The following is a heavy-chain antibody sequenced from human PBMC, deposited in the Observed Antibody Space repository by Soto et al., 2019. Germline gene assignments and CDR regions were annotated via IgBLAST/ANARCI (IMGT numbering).Heavy chain of an antibody. CDR2: INHSGST. D-gene: IGHD5-18*01. J-gene: IGHJ6*02. CDR3: ARESYGYSGYYYYYGMDV. V-gene: IGHV4-34*01. Sequence: SETLSLTCAVYGGSFSGYYWSWIRQPPGKGLEWIGEINHSGSTNYNPSLKSRVTISVDTSKNQFSLKLSSVTAADTAVYYCARESYGYSGYYYYYGMDVWGQGATVTVSS. CDR1: GGSFSGYY.